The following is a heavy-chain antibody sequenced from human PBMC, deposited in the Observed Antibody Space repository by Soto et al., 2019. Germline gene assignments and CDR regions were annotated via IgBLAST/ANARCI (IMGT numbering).Heavy chain of an antibody. Sequence: EVLLVESGGGFVKPGGSLRLFCAASGFIFSDAWINWVRQAPGKGLEWVGRIKSKTDGGTTDFAAPVKGRFAISRDDSRDMVYKPMNSLKTGGTAVYYRNPDSLFSLTLVRFDIWGHGTLVTVSS. CDR1: GFIFSDAW. V-gene: IGHV3-15*07. J-gene: IGHJ4*01. D-gene: IGHD3-3*01. CDR3: NPDSLFSLTLVRFDI. CDR2: IKSKTDGGTT.